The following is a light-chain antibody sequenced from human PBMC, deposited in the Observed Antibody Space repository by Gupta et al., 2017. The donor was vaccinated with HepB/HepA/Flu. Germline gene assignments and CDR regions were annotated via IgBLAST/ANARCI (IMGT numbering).Light chain of an antibody. CDR1: SSGSYY. V-gene: IGLV3-19*01. J-gene: IGLJ2*01. CDR3: NSQASSSNLVV. CDR2: GNN. Sequence: SSELTPDPAVSVALGQTVRITCQRDSSGSYYASWYQQKPGQAPILIIYGNNNRPSGIPDRFSGSNSGNTASLTITGAQAEDEADYYCNSQASSSNLVVFGGGTKLTVL.